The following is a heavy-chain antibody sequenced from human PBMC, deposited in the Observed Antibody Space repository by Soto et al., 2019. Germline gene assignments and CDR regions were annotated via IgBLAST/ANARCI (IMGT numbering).Heavy chain of an antibody. CDR1: GFIFSNYA. J-gene: IGHJ4*02. CDR2: FTSGGST. CDR3: ARTDKYNSQSSGWANRFDY. V-gene: IGHV3-23*01. Sequence: EVQLLESGGDLVQPGGSLRLSCAASGFIFSNYAMTWVHQAPGKGPEWVSTFTSGGSTYYRDTVKGRFTISRDNSKNTLYLQMNSLRAEDTAVYYCARTDKYNSQSSGWANRFDYWGQGNLVTVSS. D-gene: IGHD6-19*01.